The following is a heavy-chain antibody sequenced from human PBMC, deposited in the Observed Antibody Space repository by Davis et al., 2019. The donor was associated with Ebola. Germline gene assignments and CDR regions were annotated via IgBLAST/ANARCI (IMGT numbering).Heavy chain of an antibody. CDR3: ARFTRGITIFGVGPFDY. Sequence: PSETLSLTCTVSGGSISSYYWSWIRQPAGKGLEWIGRIYTSGSTNYNPSLKSRVTISVDTSKNQFSLKLSSVTAADTAVYYCARFTRGITIFGVGPFDYWGQGTLVTVSS. CDR2: IYTSGST. J-gene: IGHJ4*02. V-gene: IGHV4-4*07. D-gene: IGHD3-3*01. CDR1: GGSISSYY.